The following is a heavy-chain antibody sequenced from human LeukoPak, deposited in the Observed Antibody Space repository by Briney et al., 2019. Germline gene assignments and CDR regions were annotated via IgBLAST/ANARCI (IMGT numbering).Heavy chain of an antibody. CDR1: GFTFDDYA. J-gene: IGHJ4*02. V-gene: IGHV3-9*01. CDR3: AKDIWGAGYSYGNAFDY. Sequence: GRSLRLSCAASGFTFDDYAMHWVRQVPGKGLEWVSGISWNNGSIGYADSVKGRFTISRDNAKNSLYLQMNSLRAEDTALYYCAKDIWGAGYSYGNAFDYWGQGTLVTVSS. CDR2: ISWNNGSI. D-gene: IGHD5-18*01.